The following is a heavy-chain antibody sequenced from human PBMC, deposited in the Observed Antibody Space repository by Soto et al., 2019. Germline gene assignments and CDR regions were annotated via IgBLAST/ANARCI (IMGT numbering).Heavy chain of an antibody. Sequence: GGSLRLSCAASGFTFSSYWMSWVRQAPGKGLEWVANIKQDGSEKYYVDSVKGRFTISRDNAKNSLYLQMNSLRAEDTAVYYCARGDIVVVPAARGYYYFDYWGQGTLVTVSS. CDR2: IKQDGSEK. V-gene: IGHV3-7*01. J-gene: IGHJ4*02. CDR1: GFTFSSYW. D-gene: IGHD2-2*01. CDR3: ARGDIVVVPAARGYYYFDY.